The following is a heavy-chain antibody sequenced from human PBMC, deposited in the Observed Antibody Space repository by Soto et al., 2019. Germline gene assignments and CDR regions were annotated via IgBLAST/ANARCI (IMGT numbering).Heavy chain of an antibody. CDR2: MNANSGNT. CDR3: ARTPNEYGNGWNGVGFDR. J-gene: IGHJ5*02. V-gene: IGHV1-8*01. D-gene: IGHD4-4*01. CDR1: GYTFTSYD. Sequence: QVQLVQSGAEVKKPGASVKVSCKASGYTFTSYDINWVRQAPGQGLEWMGWMNANSGNTGYAQKFQGRDTMTRNSARNKAYMETSSQSSEGTAVYYCARTPNEYGNGWNGVGFDRWGQGTLVTVSS.